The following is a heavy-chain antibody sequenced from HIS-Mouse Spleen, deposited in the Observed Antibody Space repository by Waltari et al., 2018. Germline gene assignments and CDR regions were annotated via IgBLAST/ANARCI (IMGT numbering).Heavy chain of an antibody. J-gene: IGHJ3*02. CDR2: IIPILGIA. D-gene: IGHD1-7*01. CDR1: EGPFSSYA. Sequence: QVQLVQSGAEVKKPGSSVKVSCNASEGPFSSYAISWVRKAPGQGLEWMGRIIPILGIASYAQKFQGRVTITADKSTSTAYMELSSLRSEDTAVYYCARATGTGPGAFDIWGQGTMVTVSS. CDR3: ARATGTGPGAFDI. V-gene: IGHV1-69*04.